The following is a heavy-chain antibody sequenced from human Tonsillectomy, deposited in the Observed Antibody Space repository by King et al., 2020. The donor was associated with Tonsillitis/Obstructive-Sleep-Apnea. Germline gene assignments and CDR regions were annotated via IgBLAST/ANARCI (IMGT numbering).Heavy chain of an antibody. V-gene: IGHV1-18*01. Sequence: VRLVESGAEVKKPGASVKVSCKASGYTFTSYTLSWVRQAPGQGLEWMGWISAYNGNTNYPQKLQGRVTMTTDTSTSTAYMELRSLRSDDTAVYYCARSTYCSGGTCYQGGWFDPWGQGTLVTVSS. CDR1: GYTFTSYT. J-gene: IGHJ5*02. D-gene: IGHD2-15*01. CDR2: ISAYNGNT. CDR3: ARSTYCSGGTCYQGGWFDP.